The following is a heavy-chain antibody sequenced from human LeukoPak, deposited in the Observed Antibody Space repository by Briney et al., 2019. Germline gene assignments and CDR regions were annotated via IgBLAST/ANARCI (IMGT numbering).Heavy chain of an antibody. Sequence: PGGSLRLSCAASGFTFSSYSMNWVRQAPGKGLVWVSRINSDGSSTNYVDSVKGRITISRDNAKNTVYLQMNSLRAEDTAVYYCAGGRDTSGYFLDYWGQGTLVTVSS. D-gene: IGHD3-22*01. V-gene: IGHV3-74*01. J-gene: IGHJ4*02. CDR1: GFTFSSYS. CDR2: INSDGSST. CDR3: AGGRDTSGYFLDY.